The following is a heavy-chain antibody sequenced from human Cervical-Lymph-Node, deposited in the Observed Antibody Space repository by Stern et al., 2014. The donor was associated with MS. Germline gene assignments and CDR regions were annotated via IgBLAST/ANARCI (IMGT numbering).Heavy chain of an antibody. Sequence: QVTLRESGPTLVIPTQTLTLTCTFSGFSLTTNGVSVGWIRQPPGKALECLALIYWDDDTRYSPSLKSRLTITKDTSKNQVLLTMTDVEPVDTATYYCAHRDDWQLDFAYWGRGILVTVSS. CDR2: IYWDDDT. D-gene: IGHD6-6*01. CDR3: AHRDDWQLDFAY. V-gene: IGHV2-5*02. CDR1: GFSLTTNGVS. J-gene: IGHJ4*02.